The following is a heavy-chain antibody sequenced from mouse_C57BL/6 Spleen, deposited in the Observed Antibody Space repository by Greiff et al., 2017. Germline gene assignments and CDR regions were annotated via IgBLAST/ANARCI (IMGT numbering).Heavy chain of an antibody. CDR2: IYPSDSET. J-gene: IGHJ4*01. CDR3: ARSYYKAMDY. Sequence: QVQLQQPGAELVRPGSSVKLSCKASGYTFTSYWMDWVKQRPGQGLEWIGNIYPSDSETHYNQKFKDKATLTVDKSASTAYMQLSSLTSEDSAVYYCARSYYKAMDYWGQGTSVTVSS. D-gene: IGHD2-12*01. V-gene: IGHV1-61*01. CDR1: GYTFTSYW.